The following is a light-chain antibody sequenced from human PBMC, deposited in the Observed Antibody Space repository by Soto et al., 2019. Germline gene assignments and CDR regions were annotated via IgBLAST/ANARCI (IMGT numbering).Light chain of an antibody. CDR1: SSNIGAGYD. CDR2: GNS. CDR3: QSYDSSRSGWV. Sequence: QSVLTQPPSVSGAPGQRVTISCTGSSSNIGAGYDVHWYQQLPGTAPKLLIYGNSNRPSGVPDRFSGSKSGTSASLAITGLRDEDEADYYCQSYDSSRSGWVFGGGTKLTVL. V-gene: IGLV1-40*01. J-gene: IGLJ3*02.